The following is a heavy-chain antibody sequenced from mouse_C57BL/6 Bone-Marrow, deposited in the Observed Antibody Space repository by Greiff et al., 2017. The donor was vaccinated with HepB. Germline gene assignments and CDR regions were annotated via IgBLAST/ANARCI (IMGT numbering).Heavy chain of an antibody. CDR1: GYSITSGYY. V-gene: IGHV3-6*01. CDR2: ISYDGSN. CDR3: AAPYFDV. J-gene: IGHJ1*03. Sequence: EVQLKESGPGLVKPSQSLSLTCSVTGYSITSGYYWNWIRQFPGNKLEWMGYISYDGSNNYNPSFKNRISITRDTSKNQFFLKLNSVTTEDTATYYCAAPYFDVWGTGTTVTVSS.